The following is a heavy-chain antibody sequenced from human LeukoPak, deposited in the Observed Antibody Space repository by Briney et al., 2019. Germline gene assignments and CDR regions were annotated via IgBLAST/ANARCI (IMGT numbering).Heavy chain of an antibody. CDR3: AKDRDMVRGNYFDY. CDR1: GFTFSNYW. Sequence: SGGSLRLSCAASGFTFSNYWMHWVRQAPGKGLEWVSAISGSGGSTYYADSVKGRFTISRDNSKNTLYLQMNSLRAEDTAVYYCAKDRDMVRGNYFDYWGQGTLVTVSS. V-gene: IGHV3-23*01. D-gene: IGHD3-10*01. J-gene: IGHJ4*02. CDR2: ISGSGGST.